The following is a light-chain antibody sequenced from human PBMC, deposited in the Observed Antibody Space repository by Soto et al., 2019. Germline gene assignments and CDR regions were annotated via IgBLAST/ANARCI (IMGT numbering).Light chain of an antibody. CDR3: SSYAGSNMVV. CDR2: EVT. V-gene: IGLV2-8*01. Sequence: QSALTQPPSASGSPGQSVTISCTGTSRDVGFYDYVSWYQQHPGKAPKLMISEVTKRPSGVPDRFSGSKSGNTASLTVSGLQAEDEADYYCSSYAGSNMVVFGGGTQLTVL. J-gene: IGLJ2*01. CDR1: SRDVGFYDY.